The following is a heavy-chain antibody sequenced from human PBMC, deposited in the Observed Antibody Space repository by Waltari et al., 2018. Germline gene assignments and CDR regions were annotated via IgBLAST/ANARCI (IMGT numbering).Heavy chain of an antibody. CDR1: GYTFTSYD. Sequence: QVQLVQSGAEVKKPGASVRVSCQASGYTFTSYDINWVRQAAGQGLEWMPWMNPNRGTTGYAQKFQGRIIMTRNTSISTAYMELSSLRSDDTAVYYCARGHSWAARTVNPFEIWGRGTLVTVSS. V-gene: IGHV1-8*01. CDR2: MNPNRGTT. D-gene: IGHD2-8*02. CDR3: ARGHSWAARTVNPFEI. J-gene: IGHJ4*02.